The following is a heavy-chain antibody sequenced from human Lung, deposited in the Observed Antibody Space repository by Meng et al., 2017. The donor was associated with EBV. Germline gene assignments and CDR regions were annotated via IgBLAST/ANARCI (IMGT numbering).Heavy chain of an antibody. D-gene: IGHD5-24*01. Sequence: QVQLVTSGAGVKKPGSSVKVSCKASGGTFSSYTISWVRQAPGQGLEWMGRIIPILGIANYAQKLQGRVTITADKSTSTAYMELSSLRSEDTAVYYCARDEGGWLTAPDYWGQGTLVTVSS. CDR3: ARDEGGWLTAPDY. J-gene: IGHJ4*02. CDR2: IIPILGIA. CDR1: GGTFSSYT. V-gene: IGHV1-69*08.